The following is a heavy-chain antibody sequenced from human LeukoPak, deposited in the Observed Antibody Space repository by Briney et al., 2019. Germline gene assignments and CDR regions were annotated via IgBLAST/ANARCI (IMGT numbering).Heavy chain of an antibody. J-gene: IGHJ4*02. D-gene: IGHD3-10*01. CDR1: GFTFSSYS. CDR3: ARVRHYSFDY. Sequence: GGSLRLSCAASGFTFSSYSINWVRQAPGKGLEWVSYITGSGTNIYYADSVKGRFTISRDNAKNSVSLQMNSLRGEDTAVYFCARVRHYSFDYWGQGTLVTVSS. CDR2: ITGSGTNI. V-gene: IGHV3-48*01.